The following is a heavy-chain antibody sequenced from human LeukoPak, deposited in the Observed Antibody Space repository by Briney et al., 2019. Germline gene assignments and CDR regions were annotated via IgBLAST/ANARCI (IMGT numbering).Heavy chain of an antibody. V-gene: IGHV4-59*08. D-gene: IGHD4-23*01. CDR2: IYYSRST. CDR1: GGSISSYY. Sequence: SETLSLTCTVSGGSISSYYWSWIRQPPGKGLEWIGYIYYSRSTNYNPSLKSRVTISVDTSKNQFSLKLSSVTAADTAVYYCARYDYGGNPMGLSDWGQGTLVTVSS. CDR3: ARYDYGGNPMGLSD. J-gene: IGHJ4*02.